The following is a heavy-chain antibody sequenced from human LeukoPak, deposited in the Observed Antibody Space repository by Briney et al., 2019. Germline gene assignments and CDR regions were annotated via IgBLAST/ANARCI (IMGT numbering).Heavy chain of an antibody. CDR1: GGSISSYY. CDR2: VYYTGST. Sequence: PSETLSLTCTVSGGSISSYYWSWIRQPPGKGLEWIGYVYYTGSTNYNPSLKSRVTISLDTSKNQFSLNLNSVTAADTAVYYCARGLPPLYGSGNYDYWGQGTLVTVSS. V-gene: IGHV4-59*01. CDR3: ARGLPPLYGSGNYDY. J-gene: IGHJ4*02. D-gene: IGHD3-10*01.